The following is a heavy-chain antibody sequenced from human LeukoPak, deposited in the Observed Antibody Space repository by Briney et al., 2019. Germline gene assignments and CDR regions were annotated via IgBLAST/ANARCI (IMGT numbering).Heavy chain of an antibody. CDR3: ARDATTELGTVYMDV. V-gene: IGHV3-48*04. CDR2: ISTSGSSI. D-gene: IGHD4-17*01. J-gene: IGHJ6*03. CDR1: AFTFSSYS. Sequence: GGSLRLSCAASAFTFSSYSMNWVRQAPGKGLEWLSHISTSGSSIHYADSVKGRFTISRDNAKNSLYLQMNSLRVEDTAVYYCARDATTELGTVYMDVWGKGTTVTISS.